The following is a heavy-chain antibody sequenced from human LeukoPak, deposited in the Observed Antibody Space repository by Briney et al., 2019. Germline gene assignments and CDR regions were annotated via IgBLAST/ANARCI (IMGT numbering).Heavy chain of an antibody. Sequence: PSETLSLTCAVYGGSFSGYYWSWIRQPPEKGLEWIGEINHSGYTNYNPSLKSRVTISADTSKNQFSLKLSSVTAADTAVYYCARGLCRSSHYDFWSGYSCPNWFDPWGQGTLVTVSS. CDR3: ARGLCRSSHYDFWSGYSCPNWFDP. CDR1: GGSFSGYY. J-gene: IGHJ5*02. D-gene: IGHD3-3*01. CDR2: INHSGYT. V-gene: IGHV4-34*01.